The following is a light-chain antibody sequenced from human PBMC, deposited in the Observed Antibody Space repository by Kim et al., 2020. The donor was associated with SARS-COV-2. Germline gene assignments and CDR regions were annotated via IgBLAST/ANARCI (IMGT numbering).Light chain of an antibody. CDR2: LVS. CDR1: QSITSG. CDR3: QQHNGY. J-gene: IGKJ4*01. V-gene: IGKV1-5*01. Sequence: DIQMTQSPSTLSASVGDTVTITCRASQSITSGLAWYQQKPGKAPKLLIYLVSNLDSGVPSRFSGSGSGTQFTLTISSLQPDDFATYYCQQHNGYFGGWTKVDIK.